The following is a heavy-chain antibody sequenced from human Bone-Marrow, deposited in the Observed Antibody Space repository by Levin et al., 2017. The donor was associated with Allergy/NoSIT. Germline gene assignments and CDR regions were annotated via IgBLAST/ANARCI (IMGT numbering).Heavy chain of an antibody. J-gene: IGHJ4*02. D-gene: IGHD1-26*01. Sequence: GESLKISCRASGYMFSTYGISWLRLAPGHGLEWMGWISTHNGKTNFSQRFQGRVTMTTDTSTSTAYLELRSLRPEDTAVYYCARDVRSTDYFDHWGQGTLVTVSS. CDR3: ARDVRSTDYFDH. CDR2: ISTHNGKT. V-gene: IGHV1-18*01. CDR1: GYMFSTYG.